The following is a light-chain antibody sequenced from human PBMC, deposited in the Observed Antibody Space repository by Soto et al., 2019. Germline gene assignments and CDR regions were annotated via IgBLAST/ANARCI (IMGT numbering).Light chain of an antibody. J-gene: IGLJ1*01. Sequence: QSVLTQPASVSGSPGQSIAISCTGTRSDVGAYNYVSWYQQHPGKAPKLMISEVTNRPSGVSDRFSGSKSGNTASLTISGLQAEDEADYYGSSFINSFTFLFGTGTKFTVL. V-gene: IGLV2-14*01. CDR3: SSFINSFTFL. CDR1: RSDVGAYNY. CDR2: EVT.